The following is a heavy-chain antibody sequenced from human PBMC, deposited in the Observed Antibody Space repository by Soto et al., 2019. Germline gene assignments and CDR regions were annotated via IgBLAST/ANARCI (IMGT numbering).Heavy chain of an antibody. CDR1: GYPFTSYY. V-gene: IGHV1-46*01. CDR2: INPSGGYT. J-gene: IGHJ6*02. Sequence: QVQLVQSGAEVKKPGASVKVSCQTSGYPFTSYYIHWVRQAPGQGLAWMGIINPSGGYTKYSKKFQDKVTMTRDAATNIVYMELSSLTSEDTAVYFCARSLSMGDWSACVTTCSYGMDVWGQGTAVSVSS. D-gene: IGHD3-3*01. CDR3: ARSLSMGDWSACVTTCSYGMDV.